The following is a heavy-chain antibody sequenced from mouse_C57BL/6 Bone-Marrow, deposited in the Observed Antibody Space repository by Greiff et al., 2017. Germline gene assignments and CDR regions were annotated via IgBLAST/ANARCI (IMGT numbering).Heavy chain of an antibody. J-gene: IGHJ3*01. CDR2: IYPRSGNT. Sequence: VQLVESGAELARPGASVKLSCKASGYTFTSYGISWVKQRTGQGLEWIGEIYPRSGNTYYNEKFKGKSTLTADKSSSTAYMELRSLTSEDSAVYFCAISAWFAYWGQGTLVTVSA. V-gene: IGHV1-81*01. CDR1: GYTFTSYG. CDR3: AISAWFAY.